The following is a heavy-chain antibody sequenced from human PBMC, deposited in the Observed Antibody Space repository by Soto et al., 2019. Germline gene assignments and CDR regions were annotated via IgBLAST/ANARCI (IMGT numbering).Heavy chain of an antibody. CDR1: GGSIVGHG. Sequence: PLVLLCLRWSVAGGSIVGHGGSWIRQPPGKGLEWIGYMYKTGSTVYNPSFKSRVTISVDTSKNQFSLKLNSVTAADTAVYYCARLGGFYQAFDSWGQGTLVTVS. CDR3: ARLGGFYQAFDS. J-gene: IGHJ4*02. D-gene: IGHD3-22*01. V-gene: IGHV4-59*11. CDR2: MYKTGST.